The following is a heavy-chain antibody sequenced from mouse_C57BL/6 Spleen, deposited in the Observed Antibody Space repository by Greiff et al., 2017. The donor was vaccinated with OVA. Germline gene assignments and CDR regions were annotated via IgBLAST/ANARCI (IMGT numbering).Heavy chain of an antibody. CDR2: IYPGDGDT. J-gene: IGHJ3*01. Sequence: VQLQQSGPELVKPGASVKISCKASGYAFSSSWMNWVKQRPGKGLEWIGRIYPGDGDTNYNGKFKGKATLTADKSSSTAYMQLSSLTSEDSAVYFCARGGYGSSYEFAYWGQGTLVTVSA. D-gene: IGHD1-1*01. V-gene: IGHV1-82*01. CDR3: ARGGYGSSYEFAY. CDR1: GYAFSSSW.